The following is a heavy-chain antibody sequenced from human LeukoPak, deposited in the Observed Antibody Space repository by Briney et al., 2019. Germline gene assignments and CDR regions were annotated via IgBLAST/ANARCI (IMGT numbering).Heavy chain of an antibody. D-gene: IGHD6-19*01. Sequence: GGSLRLSCAASGFTFSSYAMSWVRQAPGKGLEWVSAISGSGGSTYYAGSVKGRFTISRDNSKNTLYLQMNSLRAEDTAVYYCAKAGNGWYSYFDYWGQGTLVTVSS. J-gene: IGHJ4*02. CDR1: GFTFSSYA. V-gene: IGHV3-23*01. CDR2: ISGSGGST. CDR3: AKAGNGWYSYFDY.